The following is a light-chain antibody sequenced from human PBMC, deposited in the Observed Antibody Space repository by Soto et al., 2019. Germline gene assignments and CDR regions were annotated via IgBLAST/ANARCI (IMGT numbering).Light chain of an antibody. CDR2: AAS. Sequence: DIQLTQSPSFLSASVGDRVTITCRASQGISSYLAWYQQKPGKAPKLLIYAASTLQSGVPPRFSGSGSGTEFTLTISSLQPEDFATYYCQQLNSDPYTFGQGTKLEIK. CDR3: QQLNSDPYT. V-gene: IGKV1-9*01. J-gene: IGKJ2*01. CDR1: QGISSY.